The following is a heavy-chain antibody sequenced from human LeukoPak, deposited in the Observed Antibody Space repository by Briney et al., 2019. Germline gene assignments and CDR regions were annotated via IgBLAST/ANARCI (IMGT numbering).Heavy chain of an antibody. D-gene: IGHD6-19*01. CDR2: ISWNSGSI. J-gene: IGHJ4*02. Sequence: SLRLSCAASGFTFDDYAMHWVRQAPGKGLEWVSGISWNSGSIGYADSVKGRFTISRDNAKNSLYLQMNSLRAEDTALYYCAKDMLSSGWYMDYWGQGTLVTVSS. V-gene: IGHV3-9*01. CDR3: AKDMLSSGWYMDY. CDR1: GFTFDDYA.